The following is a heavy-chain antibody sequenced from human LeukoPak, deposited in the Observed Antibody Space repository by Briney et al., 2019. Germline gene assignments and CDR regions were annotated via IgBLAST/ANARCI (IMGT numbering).Heavy chain of an antibody. CDR1: GFTFTTYG. J-gene: IGHJ5*02. D-gene: IGHD2-8*01. CDR2: ISADNGNT. Sequence: SVKVSCKPSGFTFTTYGLSWVRHAPGQGLKWMAWISADNGNTHYAQSFKGRLTVTTDTSTSTGYMELRDLRSDDTAIYYCTRFLGNGWFDPWGQGTVVTVSS. CDR3: TRFLGNGWFDP. V-gene: IGHV1-18*01.